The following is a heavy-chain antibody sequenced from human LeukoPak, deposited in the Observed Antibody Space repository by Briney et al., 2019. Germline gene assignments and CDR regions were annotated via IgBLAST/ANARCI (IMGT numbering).Heavy chain of an antibody. Sequence: GGSLRLSCAASGFTFSTYSMNWVRQAPGKGLEWVSSITSSSSHVYYADSVKGRFTISRDNAKNSLYLQMNSLRAEDTAVYYCARVTSDFDYWGQGTLVTVSS. CDR3: ARVTSDFDY. CDR1: GFTFSTYS. J-gene: IGHJ4*02. V-gene: IGHV3-21*01. CDR2: ITSSSSHV.